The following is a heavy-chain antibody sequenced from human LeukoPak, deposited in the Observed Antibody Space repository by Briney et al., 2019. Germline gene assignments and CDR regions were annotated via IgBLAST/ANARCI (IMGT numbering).Heavy chain of an antibody. J-gene: IGHJ6*02. CDR3: ARDRPGGGINGMDV. CDR1: GFIFSSHG. V-gene: IGHV3-33*01. Sequence: GGSLRLSCAASGFIFSSHGMHWVRQAPSKGLAWVAVIWFDGSNKYYADSVKGRFTISRDNSKNTLYLQMNSLRAEDTAMYYCARDRPGGGINGMDVWGQGTTVTVSS. D-gene: IGHD3-16*01. CDR2: IWFDGSNK.